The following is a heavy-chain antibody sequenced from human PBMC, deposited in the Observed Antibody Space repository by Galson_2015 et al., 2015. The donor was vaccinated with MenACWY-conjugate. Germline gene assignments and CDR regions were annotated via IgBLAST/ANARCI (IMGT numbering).Heavy chain of an antibody. CDR2: ISSSTI. D-gene: IGHD5-18*01. CDR3: ARGGRGYSYGLGY. V-gene: IGHV3-48*04. CDR1: GFTFSSYS. Sequence: SLRLSCAASGFTFSSYSMNWVRQAPGKGLEWVSYISSSTIYYADSVKGRFTISRDNAKNSLYLQMNSLRAEDTAVYYCARGGRGYSYGLGYWGQGTLVTVSS. J-gene: IGHJ4*02.